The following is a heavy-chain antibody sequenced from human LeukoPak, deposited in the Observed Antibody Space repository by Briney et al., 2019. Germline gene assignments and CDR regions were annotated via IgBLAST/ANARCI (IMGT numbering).Heavy chain of an antibody. CDR1: GFSISGSG. Sequence: GGSLRLSCAAAGFSISGSGMTWGRQAPGKWLEWVANIKQDGKEKVYVDSVKSRVTILRENAKNSLFLQMNHLRAEDTTVYYCVRDPYYDGPSYGAFNFWGQGTIVPVSS. J-gene: IGHJ3*01. V-gene: IGHV3-7*01. CDR3: VRDPYYDGPSYGAFNF. CDR2: IKQDGKEK. D-gene: IGHD3-22*01.